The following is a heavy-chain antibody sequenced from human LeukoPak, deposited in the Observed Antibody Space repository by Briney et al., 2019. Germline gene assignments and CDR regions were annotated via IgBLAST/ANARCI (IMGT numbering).Heavy chain of an antibody. V-gene: IGHV4-4*09. D-gene: IGHD6-6*01. J-gene: IGHJ4*02. CDR1: GDSLSSFY. CDR2: IYSSGST. Sequence: SETLSLTCTVSGDSLSSFYWSWVRQPPGEGLEWIGYIYSSGSTNYNPSLKSRVTISVDTSRRQFSLKLSSVTAADTAVYYCARRSSSGLLDYWGQGTLVTVSS. CDR3: ARRSSSGLLDY.